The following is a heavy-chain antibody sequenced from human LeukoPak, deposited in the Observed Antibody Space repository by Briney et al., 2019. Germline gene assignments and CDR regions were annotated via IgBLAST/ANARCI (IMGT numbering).Heavy chain of an antibody. J-gene: IGHJ4*02. CDR3: ARAADSSGYYDY. CDR1: GFALSSHW. V-gene: IGHV3-7*01. D-gene: IGHD3-22*01. Sequence: GGSLRLSCAASGFALSSHWKTWVRQVPGRGPEWVANVNRDGSETYYLDSVKGRFTISRDNAKNTLYLQMNSLRAEDTAVYYCARAADSSGYYDYWGQGTLVTVSS. CDR2: VNRDGSET.